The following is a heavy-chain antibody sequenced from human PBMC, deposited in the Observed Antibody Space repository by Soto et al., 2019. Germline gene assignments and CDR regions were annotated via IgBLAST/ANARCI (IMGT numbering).Heavy chain of an antibody. CDR1: GFTFSSYA. CDR3: AKDMRQWLVSDFDY. Sequence: GGSLRLSRAASGFTFSSYAMSWVRQAPGKGLEWVSAISGSGGSTYYADSVKGRFTISRDNSKNTLYLQMNSLRAEDTAVYYCAKDMRQWLVSDFDYWGQGTLVTVSS. J-gene: IGHJ4*02. V-gene: IGHV3-23*01. CDR2: ISGSGGST. D-gene: IGHD6-19*01.